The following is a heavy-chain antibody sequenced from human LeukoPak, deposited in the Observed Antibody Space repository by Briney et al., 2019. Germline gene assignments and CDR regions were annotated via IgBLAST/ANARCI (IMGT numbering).Heavy chain of an antibody. CDR2: IYYSGNT. CDR1: GGSFSGYY. J-gene: IGHJ2*01. D-gene: IGHD7-27*01. Sequence: SETLSLTCAVYGGSFSGYYWNWIRQPPGKGLEWIGYIYYSGNTNYHPSLKSRVTISVDTSKNQFSLKLSSVTAADTAVYYCAKTGDLNYWYFDLWGRGTLVTVSS. V-gene: IGHV4-59*01. CDR3: AKTGDLNYWYFDL.